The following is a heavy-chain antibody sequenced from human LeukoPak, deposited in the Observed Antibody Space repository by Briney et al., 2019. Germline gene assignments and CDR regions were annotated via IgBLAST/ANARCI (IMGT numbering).Heavy chain of an antibody. J-gene: IGHJ5*02. V-gene: IGHV4-30-4*01. CDR2: IYYSGST. CDR1: GGSISSGDYY. Sequence: SETLSLTCTVSGGSISSGDYYWRWIRQPPGRGLEWIGYIYYSGSTYYNPSLKSRVTISVDTSKNQFSLKLSSVTAADTAVYYCARGGFANYGSGALNWFDPWGQGTLVTVSS. CDR3: ARGGFANYGSGALNWFDP. D-gene: IGHD3-10*01.